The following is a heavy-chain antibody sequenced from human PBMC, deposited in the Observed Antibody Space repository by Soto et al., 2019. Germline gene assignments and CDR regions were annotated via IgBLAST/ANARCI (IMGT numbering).Heavy chain of an antibody. CDR1: GFTFSTFS. Sequence: QVQLVESGGGVVQPGRSLRLSCETSGFTFSTFSMHWVRQAPGKGLVWVAHISYDGSEKDYADSVKGRFTISRDNSDNTLFLQMNSLTSEDTGVYYCARGPESGDFWGQGTLVTVPS. V-gene: IGHV3-30*04. CDR2: ISYDGSEK. D-gene: IGHD1-26*01. CDR3: ARGPESGDF. J-gene: IGHJ4*02.